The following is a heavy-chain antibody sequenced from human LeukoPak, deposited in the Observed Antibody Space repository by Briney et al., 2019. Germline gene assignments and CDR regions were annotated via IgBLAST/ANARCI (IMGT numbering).Heavy chain of an antibody. CDR1: GGSISSSSYY. J-gene: IGHJ3*02. CDR2: IYYSGST. D-gene: IGHD6-19*01. CDR3: ARERIAVAGHDAFDI. V-gene: IGHV4-39*07. Sequence: PSETLSLTCTVSGGSISSSSYYWGWIRQPPGKGLEWIGSIYYSGSTYYNPSLKSRVTISVDTSKNQFSLKLSSVTAADTAVYYCARERIAVAGHDAFDIWGQGTMVTVSS.